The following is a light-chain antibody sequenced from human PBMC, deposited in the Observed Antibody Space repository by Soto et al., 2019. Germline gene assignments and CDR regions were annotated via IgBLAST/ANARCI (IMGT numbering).Light chain of an antibody. V-gene: IGKV3-20*01. CDR3: QQCSSSPNT. CDR1: QGVRSSQ. J-gene: IGKJ2*01. CDR2: GAS. Sequence: EIVLTQSPGTLSLSPGERVTLSCRASQGVRSSQLAWYQQKPGQAPRLLIFGASTRATGIPDRFSGSGSGTDFTLTISRLEPEDFAVYYCQQCSSSPNTFGQGTKLEIK.